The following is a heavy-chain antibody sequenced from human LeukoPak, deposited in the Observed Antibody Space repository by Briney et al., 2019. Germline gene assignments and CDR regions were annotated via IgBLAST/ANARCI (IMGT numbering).Heavy chain of an antibody. Sequence: SETLSLTCSVSGDSITSRSYQWGWFRRPPGKGLRWIGTIYYSGTTYYNPSLQSRVTISVDTSKNQFSLKLSSVTAGDTALYYCASRPGGPEYFGSGSSPWGQGTLVTVSS. CDR3: ASRPGGPEYFGSGSSP. CDR1: GDSITSRSYQ. CDR2: IYYSGTT. J-gene: IGHJ4*02. D-gene: IGHD3-10*01. V-gene: IGHV4-39*01.